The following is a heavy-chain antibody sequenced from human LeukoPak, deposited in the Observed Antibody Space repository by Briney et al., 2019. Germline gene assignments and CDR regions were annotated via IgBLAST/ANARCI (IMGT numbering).Heavy chain of an antibody. Sequence: GSLRLSCAASGFPFSSYGMHWVRQAPGKGLEWVAVISYDGSNKYYADSVKGRFTNSRYNSKNTVYLQMNSLRAEDTAVYYCAKDQGGNYLWYYFDYWGQGTLVTVSS. J-gene: IGHJ4*02. D-gene: IGHD1-26*01. CDR3: AKDQGGNYLWYYFDY. CDR2: ISYDGSNK. CDR1: GFPFSSYG. V-gene: IGHV3-30*18.